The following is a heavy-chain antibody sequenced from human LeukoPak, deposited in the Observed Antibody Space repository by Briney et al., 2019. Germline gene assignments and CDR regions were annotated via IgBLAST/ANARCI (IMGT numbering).Heavy chain of an antibody. V-gene: IGHV1-46*01. D-gene: IGHD5-24*01. CDR2: INPSGGST. CDR1: GYTFTSYG. Sequence: ASVKVSCKASGYTFTSYGISWLRQAPGQGLEWMGIINPSGGSTSYAQKFQGRVTMTRDTSTSTVYMELSSLRSEDTAVYYCARDWNVEMATIGSWWGQGTLVTVSS. J-gene: IGHJ4*02. CDR3: ARDWNVEMATIGSW.